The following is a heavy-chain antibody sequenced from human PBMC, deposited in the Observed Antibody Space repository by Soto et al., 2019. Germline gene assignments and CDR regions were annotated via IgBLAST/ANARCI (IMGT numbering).Heavy chain of an antibody. CDR3: ASVEGLTVAQYVY. V-gene: IGHV1-69*06. D-gene: IGHD6-19*01. Sequence: SVKVSCKASGGTFSSYAISWVRQAPGQGLEWMGGIIPIFGTANYAQKFQGRVTITADKSTSTAYMELSSLRSEDTAVYYCASVEGLTVAQYVYWGQGTLVTVSS. CDR1: GGTFSSYA. CDR2: IIPIFGTA. J-gene: IGHJ4*02.